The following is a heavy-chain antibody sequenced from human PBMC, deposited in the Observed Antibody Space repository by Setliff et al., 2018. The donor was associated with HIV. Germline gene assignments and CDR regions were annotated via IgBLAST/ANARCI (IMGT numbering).Heavy chain of an antibody. V-gene: IGHV4-4*07. J-gene: IGHJ5*02. Sequence: PSETLSLTCTTSGGSFGVYRWSWIRQSAGRGLEWIGRIDSSRTTDYKPSLKGRVAISVDTSRNQFSLRVTSVTAADTAVYFCARDRHSSGLGSYGPWGPGILVTVSS. CDR3: ARDRHSSGLGSYGP. CDR2: IDSSRTT. CDR1: GGSFGVYR. D-gene: IGHD3-10*01.